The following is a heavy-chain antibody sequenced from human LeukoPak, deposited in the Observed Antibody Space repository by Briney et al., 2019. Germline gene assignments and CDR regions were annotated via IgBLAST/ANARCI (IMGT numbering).Heavy chain of an antibody. V-gene: IGHV3-7*01. CDR3: GVVV. Sequence: PGGSLRLSCAASGFTFSTYWMSWVRQAPGEGLEWLANIKEDGSGKYYVDSVEGRFTISRDDARNSLYLQMNSLRVEDTAVYYCGVVVWGKGTTVSVSS. CDR1: GFTFSTYW. J-gene: IGHJ6*04. CDR2: IKEDGSGK.